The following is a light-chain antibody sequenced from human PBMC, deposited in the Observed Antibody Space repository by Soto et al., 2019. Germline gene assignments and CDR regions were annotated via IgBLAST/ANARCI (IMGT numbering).Light chain of an antibody. Sequence: EIVLTQSPGTLSLSPGERATLSCRASQSVFSSYLAWYQQKPGQAPRLLICGASSRATGIPDRFSGSASETDFTLTISRLEPEYFAVYYFQQYGSSPLTFGGGTKVETK. CDR2: GAS. V-gene: IGKV3-20*01. J-gene: IGKJ4*01. CDR1: QSVFSSY. CDR3: QQYGSSPLT.